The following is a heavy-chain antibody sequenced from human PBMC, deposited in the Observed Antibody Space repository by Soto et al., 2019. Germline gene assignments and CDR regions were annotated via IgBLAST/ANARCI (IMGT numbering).Heavy chain of an antibody. CDR2: IRAGGGDT. D-gene: IGHD7-27*01. V-gene: IGHV3-23*01. Sequence: PGGSLRLSCAASGFTFSTYAMSWVRQAPGKGLEWVSGIRAGGGDTYYADSVKGRLTISRDDSKNTPFVEMNSLRAEDTAVYYCAKGFSGAFDSWGRGTMVTVSS. CDR3: AKGFSGAFDS. CDR1: GFTFSTYA. J-gene: IGHJ3*02.